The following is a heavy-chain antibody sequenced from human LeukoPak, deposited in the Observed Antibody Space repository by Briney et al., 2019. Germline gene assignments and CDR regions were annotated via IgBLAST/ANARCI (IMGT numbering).Heavy chain of an antibody. D-gene: IGHD3-3*01. CDR3: ARILPELRFLEWLPRRDYYYYMDV. V-gene: IGHV4-4*07. CDR1: GGSISSYY. CDR2: IYTSGST. J-gene: IGHJ6*03. Sequence: SETLSLTCTVSGGSISSYYWSWIRQPAGKGQEWIGRIYTSGSTNYNPSLKSRVTMSVDTSKNQFSLKLSSVTAADTAVYYCARILPELRFLEWLPRRDYYYYMDVWGKGTTVTVSS.